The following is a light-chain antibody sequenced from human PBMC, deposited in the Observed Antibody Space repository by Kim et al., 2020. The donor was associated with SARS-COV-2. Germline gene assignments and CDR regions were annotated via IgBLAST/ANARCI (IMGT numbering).Light chain of an antibody. CDR3: QQLSNWTCT. CDR1: QSVSSY. CDR2: DAS. Sequence: EIVLTQSRATLSLSPGERATLSCRASQSVSSYLAWYQQKPGQAPRLLIYDASDRATGIPARFSGSGSGTDFTLTISSLEPEDFGVYYCQQLSNWTCTFCQGTTVDIK. J-gene: IGKJ1*01. V-gene: IGKV3-11*01.